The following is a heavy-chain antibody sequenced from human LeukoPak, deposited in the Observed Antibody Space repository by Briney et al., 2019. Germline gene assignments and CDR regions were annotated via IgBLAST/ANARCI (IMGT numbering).Heavy chain of an antibody. CDR1: GFTFSSYA. CDR2: ISGSGGTT. CDR3: AKEKAFLVNSPPRGLGY. D-gene: IGHD2/OR15-2a*01. J-gene: IGHJ4*02. Sequence: PGGSLRLSCAASGFTFSSYAMSWVRQAPGKGLEWVSGISGSGGTTYYADSVKGRFTISRDNSKNTLYLQMNSLRAEDTAVYYCAKEKAFLVNSPPRGLGYWGQGTLVTVSS. V-gene: IGHV3-23*01.